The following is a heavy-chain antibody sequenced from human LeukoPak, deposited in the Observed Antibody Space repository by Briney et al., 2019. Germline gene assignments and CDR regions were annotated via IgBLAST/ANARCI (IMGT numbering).Heavy chain of an antibody. CDR2: IYPGDSDT. CDR1: GYRFTSDW. V-gene: IGHV5-51*01. J-gene: IGHJ3*02. Sequence: HGESLKISCKGSGYRFTSDWIGWVRQMPGKGLEWMGIIYPGDSDTRYSPSFQGQVTISADKSISTAYLQWSSLKASDTAMYYCARRYFDWSMRPHGAFDIWGQGTMVTVSS. D-gene: IGHD3-9*01. CDR3: ARRYFDWSMRPHGAFDI.